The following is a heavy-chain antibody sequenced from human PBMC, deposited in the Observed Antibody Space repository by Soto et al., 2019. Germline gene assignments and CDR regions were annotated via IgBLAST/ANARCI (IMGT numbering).Heavy chain of an antibody. CDR1: GYTFTSYG. D-gene: IGHD3-22*01. CDR3: AREEGRVHDISGYYYIPGDWFDP. Sequence: GASVKVSCKASGYTFTSYGISWVRQAPGQGLEWMGWISAYNGNTNYAQKLQGRVTMTTDTSTSTAYMELRSLRSDDTAVYYCAREEGRVHDISGYYYIPGDWFDPWGQGTLVTVSS. V-gene: IGHV1-18*01. J-gene: IGHJ5*02. CDR2: ISAYNGNT.